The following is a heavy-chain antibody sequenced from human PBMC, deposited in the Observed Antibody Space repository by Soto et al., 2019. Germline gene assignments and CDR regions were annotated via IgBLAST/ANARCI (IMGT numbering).Heavy chain of an antibody. CDR1: GGTFSRFS. J-gene: IGHJ3*02. D-gene: IGHD2-15*01. CDR3: AIDLRCRVDSFDI. V-gene: IGHV1-69*13. Sequence: SVKVSCKASGGTFSRFSFNWVRQAPGQGLEWMGGIMPMFGTEKYAQKFQDKVTLTADESTGTAYMELSRLTSEDTAVYYCAIDLRCRVDSFDIWGQGTMVT. CDR2: IMPMFGTE.